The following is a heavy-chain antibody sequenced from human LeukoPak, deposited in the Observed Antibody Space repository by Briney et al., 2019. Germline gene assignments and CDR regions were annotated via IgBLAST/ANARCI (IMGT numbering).Heavy chain of an antibody. Sequence: KSSETLSLTCTVSGGSMSSHYLSWIRQPAGKGLEWIGRIYIDGSSNYNPSLKSRVAMSVDTSKNQFSLKLTSVTAADTAMYYCARGMTAFDPWGQGTLVTVSS. J-gene: IGHJ5*02. CDR3: ARGMTAFDP. CDR2: IYIDGSS. V-gene: IGHV4-4*07. CDR1: GGSMSSHY. D-gene: IGHD2-8*01.